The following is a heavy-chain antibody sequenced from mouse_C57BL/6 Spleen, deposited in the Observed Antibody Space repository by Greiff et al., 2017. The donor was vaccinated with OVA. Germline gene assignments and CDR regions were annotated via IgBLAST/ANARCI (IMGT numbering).Heavy chain of an antibody. D-gene: IGHD1-1*01. Sequence: QVQLQQSGAELVKPGASVKMSCKASGYTFTTYPIEWMKQNHGKSLEWIGNFHPYNDDTKYNEKFKGKATLTVEKSSSTVYLELSRLTSYDSAVYYCARVIHYYGSSYDWYFDVWGTGTTVTVSS. J-gene: IGHJ1*03. CDR3: ARVIHYYGSSYDWYFDV. CDR2: FHPYNDDT. CDR1: GYTFTTYP. V-gene: IGHV1-47*01.